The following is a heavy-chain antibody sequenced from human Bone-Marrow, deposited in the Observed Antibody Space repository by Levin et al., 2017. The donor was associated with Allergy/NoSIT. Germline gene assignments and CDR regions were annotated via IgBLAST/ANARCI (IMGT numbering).Heavy chain of an antibody. V-gene: IGHV3-66*01. D-gene: IGHD4-11*01. CDR3: ANLFPYYSTFAM. J-gene: IGHJ4*02. CDR1: GFTVGNNY. CDR2: IYSGGGT. Sequence: GGSLRLSCAASGFTVGNNYVAWVRQAPGKGLDWISVIYSGGGTYYADSVKGRFTISRDNSKNTLYLQMGGLRAEDTAVYYCANLFPYYSTFAMGGQGTLVTVSS.